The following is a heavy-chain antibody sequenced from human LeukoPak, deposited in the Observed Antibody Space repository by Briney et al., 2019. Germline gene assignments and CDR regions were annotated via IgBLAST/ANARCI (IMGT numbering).Heavy chain of an antibody. V-gene: IGHV1-8*01. CDR3: ARGPRNDP. J-gene: IGHJ5*02. CDR1: GYPFTTYE. D-gene: IGHD1-14*01. CDR2: VHPDTGYA. Sequence: ASVKVSCKTSGYPFTTYEINWARQAAGQGLEWMGWVHPDTGYADYAQKFQGRVTMTSDTSISTAYMELSNLRSDDTAVYFCARGPRNDPWGQGTLVTVSS.